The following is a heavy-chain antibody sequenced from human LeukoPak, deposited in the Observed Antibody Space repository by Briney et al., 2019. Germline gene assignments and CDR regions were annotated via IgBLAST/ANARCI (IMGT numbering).Heavy chain of an antibody. CDR3: ARGEAIIVVVPAAIPPWFDP. CDR2: INPNSGGT. J-gene: IGHJ5*02. D-gene: IGHD2-2*01. Sequence: ASVKVSCKASGYTFTGYYMHWVRQAPGQGLEWMGWINPNSGGTNYAQKFQGRVTMTRDTSISTAYMELSRLRSDDTAVYYCARGEAIIVVVPAAIPPWFDPWGQGTLVTVSS. V-gene: IGHV1-2*02. CDR1: GYTFTGYY.